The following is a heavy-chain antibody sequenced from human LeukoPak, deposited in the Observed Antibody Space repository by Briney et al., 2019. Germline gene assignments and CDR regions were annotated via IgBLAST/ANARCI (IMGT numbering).Heavy chain of an antibody. J-gene: IGHJ4*02. V-gene: IGHV3-49*03. CDR1: GFTFGDYA. D-gene: IGHD5-18*01. CDR2: IRSKAYGGTT. Sequence: GGSLRLSCTASGFTFGDYAMSWFRQAPGKGLEWVGFIRSKAYGGTTENAASVKGRFTISRDDSKSIAYLQMNSLKTEDTAVYYCTRDVRQLWTPVFDYWGQGTLVAVSS. CDR3: TRDVRQLWTPVFDY.